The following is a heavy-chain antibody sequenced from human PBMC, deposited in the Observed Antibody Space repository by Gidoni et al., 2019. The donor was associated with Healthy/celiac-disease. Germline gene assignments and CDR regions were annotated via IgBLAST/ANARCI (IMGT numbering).Heavy chain of an antibody. CDR3: ARLLYYYGSGRYFDY. CDR2: IYYSGST. D-gene: IGHD3-10*01. V-gene: IGHV4-39*01. J-gene: IGHJ4*02. Sequence: QLQLQESGPGLVKPSETLSLTCTVSGGSISSSSYYWGWIRQPPGKGLEWIASIYYSGSTYYNPSLKSRVTISVDTSKKQFSLKLSSVTAADTAVYYCARLLYYYGSGRYFDYWGQGTLATVSS. CDR1: GGSISSSSYY.